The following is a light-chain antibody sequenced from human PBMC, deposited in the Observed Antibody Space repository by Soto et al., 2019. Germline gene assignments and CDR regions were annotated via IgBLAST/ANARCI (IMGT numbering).Light chain of an antibody. CDR1: QGISSS. CDR2: AAY. V-gene: IGKV1-8*01. CDR3: QQDASFPRT. J-gene: IGKJ1*01. Sequence: AIRMTQSPSSLSASTGDRVTITCRASQGISSSLAWYQQEPGKAPKLLIYAAYNLQSGVSSRFSGSGSGTDFTLTISYLQSEDFATYYGQQDASFPRTFGQGTKVEIK.